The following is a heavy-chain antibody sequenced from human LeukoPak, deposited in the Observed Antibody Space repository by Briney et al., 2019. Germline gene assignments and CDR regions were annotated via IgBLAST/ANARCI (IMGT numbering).Heavy chain of an antibody. CDR3: ARDLSSTSNWEFDY. D-gene: IGHD7-27*01. Sequence: ASVKVSCKASGYIFTDYFIHWVRQAPGQGPEWMGRMNGNSGVTMYAQTLQDRVTMTRDTSISTAYMELSRLTSDDTAVYCCARDLSSTSNWEFDYWGQGTLVTVSS. V-gene: IGHV1-2*06. CDR1: GYIFTDYF. J-gene: IGHJ4*02. CDR2: MNGNSGVT.